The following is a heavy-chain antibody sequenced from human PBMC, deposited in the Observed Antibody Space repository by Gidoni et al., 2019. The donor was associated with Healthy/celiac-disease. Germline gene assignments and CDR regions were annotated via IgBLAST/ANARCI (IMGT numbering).Heavy chain of an antibody. CDR3: ARYMQQLVLGDAFDI. V-gene: IGHV4-61*02. Sequence: QVQLQESGPGLVKPSQTLSLTCTVSGGSISSGSYYWSWIRQPAGKGLEWIGRIYNSGSTNYNPSLKSRVTMSVDTSKNHFSRKLSSVTAADTAVYYCARYMQQLVLGDAFDIWGQGTMVTVSS. J-gene: IGHJ3*02. D-gene: IGHD6-13*01. CDR2: IYNSGST. CDR1: GGSISSGSYY.